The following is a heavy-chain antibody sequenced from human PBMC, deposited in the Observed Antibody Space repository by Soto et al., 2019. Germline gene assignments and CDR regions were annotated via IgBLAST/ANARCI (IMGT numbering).Heavy chain of an antibody. CDR1: GGTFNSYT. CDR3: AGQYSGSYYVGY. CDR2: IIPILGIA. D-gene: IGHD1-26*01. V-gene: IGHV1-69*02. Sequence: SVKVSCKASGGTFNSYTISWVRQAPGQGLEWMGRIIPILGIANYAQKFQGRVTITADKSTSTAYMELSSLRSEDTAVYYCAGQYSGSYYVGYWGQGTLVTVSS. J-gene: IGHJ4*02.